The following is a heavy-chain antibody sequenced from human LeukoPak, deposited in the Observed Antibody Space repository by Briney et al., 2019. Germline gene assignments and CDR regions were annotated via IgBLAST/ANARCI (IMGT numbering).Heavy chain of an antibody. CDR2: SSPTGDIT. CDR3: ARVPDFIARPCDS. D-gene: IGHD2-21*01. J-gene: IGHJ4*02. V-gene: IGHV4-34*01. Sequence: SETLSLTCAVYGGSFSGNYWTLIRQTPGRGLEWIGESSPTGDITGYNPSLRGRATISVDSSKKQFSLKLTSVTAADTGVYYCARVPDFIARPCDSWGPGTLVTVSS. CDR1: GGSFSGNY.